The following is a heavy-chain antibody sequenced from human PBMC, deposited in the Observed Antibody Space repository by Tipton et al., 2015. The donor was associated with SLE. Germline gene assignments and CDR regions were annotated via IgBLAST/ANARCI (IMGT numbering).Heavy chain of an antibody. CDR3: AKVEVLDGDYNWYFDL. CDR2: IQFDGSNK. Sequence: SLRLSCAASGFTLSHFAIHWVRPAPGKGLEWMAFIQFDGSNKYYADSVKGRFSISRDNSKNTVFLQMNSLRPADTAVYYCAKVEVLDGDYNWYFDLWGRGTLVSVSS. D-gene: IGHD4-17*01. V-gene: IGHV3-30*02. CDR1: GFTLSHFA. J-gene: IGHJ2*01.